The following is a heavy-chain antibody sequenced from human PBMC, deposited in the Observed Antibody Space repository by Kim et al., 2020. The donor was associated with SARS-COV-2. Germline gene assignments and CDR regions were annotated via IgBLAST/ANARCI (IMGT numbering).Heavy chain of an antibody. J-gene: IGHJ4*02. CDR3: AREDDGSHYDFWSGYPGGIDY. D-gene: IGHD3-3*01. CDR2: ISSSGSTI. CDR1: GFTFSDYY. Sequence: GGSLRLSCAASGFTFSDYYMSWIRQAPGKGLEWVSYISSSGSTIYYADSVKGRFTISRDNAKNSLYLQMNSLRAEDTAVYYCAREDDGSHYDFWSGYPGGIDYWGQGTLVTVSS. V-gene: IGHV3-11*01.